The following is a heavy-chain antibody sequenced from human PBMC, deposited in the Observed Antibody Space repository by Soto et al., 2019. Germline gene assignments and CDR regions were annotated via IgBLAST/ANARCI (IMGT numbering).Heavy chain of an antibody. CDR1: GYSISSGYY. V-gene: IGHV4-38-2*01. D-gene: IGHD3-22*01. CDR2: IYHGGST. J-gene: IGHJ5*02. CDR3: ARVGPWVPYYYDSSPYTFENWFDP. Sequence: SETLSLTCAVSGYSISSGYYWGWLRQPPGKGLEWIGIIYHGGSTYYNPSLNSRVTLSIDMTNNHVSLILNSVTAADTAVYYCARVGPWVPYYYDSSPYTFENWFDPWGQGTLVTVSS.